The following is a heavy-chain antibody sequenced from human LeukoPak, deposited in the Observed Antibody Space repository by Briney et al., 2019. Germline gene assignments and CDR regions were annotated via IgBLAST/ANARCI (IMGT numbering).Heavy chain of an antibody. V-gene: IGHV1-46*01. J-gene: IGHJ4*02. CDR2: IDPSGGST. CDR1: GYTFTSYY. D-gene: IGHD2-2*02. CDR3: ARSDIGVVPAAIRRFPFDY. Sequence: ASVKVSCKASGYTFTSYYMHWVRQAPGQGLEWMGIIDPSGGSTSYAQKFQGRVTMTRDTSTSTVYMELSSLRSEDTAVYYCARSDIGVVPAAIRRFPFDYWGQGTLVTVSS.